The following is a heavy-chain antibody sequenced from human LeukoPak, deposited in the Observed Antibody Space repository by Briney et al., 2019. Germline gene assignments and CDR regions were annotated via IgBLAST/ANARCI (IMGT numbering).Heavy chain of an antibody. CDR3: AREACSGCPGAGFDP. D-gene: IGHD6-19*01. V-gene: IGHV3-21*01. CDR2: ISGSSSYV. J-gene: IGHJ5*02. Sequence: NPGGSLRLSCATSGFTFTTYSMNWVRQAPGKGLEWVSSISGSSSYVYYADSVKGRFTIFRDNAHNSLHLQMNSLRAEDTAVYYCAREACSGCPGAGFDPWGQGTLVTVSS. CDR1: GFTFTTYS.